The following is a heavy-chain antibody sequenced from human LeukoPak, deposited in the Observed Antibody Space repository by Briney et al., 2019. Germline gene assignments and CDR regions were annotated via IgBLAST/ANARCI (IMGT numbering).Heavy chain of an antibody. J-gene: IGHJ4*02. Sequence: GGSLRLSCAASGFTFSNYFMNWVRQAPGKGLEWVSSISTLGTYTHYADSVKGRFTISRDNAKNSLYLQMNSLRAEDTAVYYCAKDVCSSTSCYTDYWGQGTLVTVSS. CDR2: ISTLGTYT. CDR3: AKDVCSSTSCYTDY. CDR1: GFTFSNYF. V-gene: IGHV3-21*01. D-gene: IGHD2-2*02.